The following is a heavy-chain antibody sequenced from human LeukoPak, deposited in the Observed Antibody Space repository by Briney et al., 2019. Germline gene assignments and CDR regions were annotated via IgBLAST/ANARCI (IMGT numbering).Heavy chain of an antibody. V-gene: IGHV3-15*01. Sequence: GGSLRLSCAASGFTFSNAWMSWVRQAPGKGLEWVGRIKSKTDGGTTDYAAPVKGRFTISRADSKNKLYLQMNSLKTEDTAVYYCWVYGSGSPDAFDIWGQGTMVTVSS. D-gene: IGHD3-10*01. CDR3: WVYGSGSPDAFDI. J-gene: IGHJ3*02. CDR2: IKSKTDGGTT. CDR1: GFTFSNAW.